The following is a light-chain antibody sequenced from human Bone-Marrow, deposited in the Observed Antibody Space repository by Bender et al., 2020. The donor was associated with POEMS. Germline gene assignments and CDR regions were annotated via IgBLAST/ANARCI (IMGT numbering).Light chain of an antibody. CDR3: SSYTSSSTLVV. Sequence: QSALTQPASVSGSPGQSIAISCTGTSSDVGGYNYVSWYQQYPGKAPKLIISEVSVRSSGISSRFSGSKSGNTASLTISGLQAEDEADYYCSSYTSSSTLVVFGGGTKLTVL. CDR2: EVS. J-gene: IGLJ2*01. V-gene: IGLV2-14*01. CDR1: SSDVGGYNY.